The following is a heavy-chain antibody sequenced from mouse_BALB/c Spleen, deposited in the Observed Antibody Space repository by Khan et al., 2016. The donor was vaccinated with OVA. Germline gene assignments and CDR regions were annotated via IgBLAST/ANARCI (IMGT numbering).Heavy chain of an antibody. D-gene: IGHD4-1*01. J-gene: IGHJ4*01. CDR1: GYSITSDYA. V-gene: IGHV3-2*02. CDR2: ISYSGST. CDR3: ASGLGRYYAMDY. Sequence: EVQLQESGPGLVKPSQSLSLTCTVTGYSITSDYAWNWIRQFPGNKLEWMGYISYSGSTTYNPSLKSRISITRDTSKDQFFLQLKSVTSEDTATYCCASGLGRYYAMDYWGQGTSVTVSS.